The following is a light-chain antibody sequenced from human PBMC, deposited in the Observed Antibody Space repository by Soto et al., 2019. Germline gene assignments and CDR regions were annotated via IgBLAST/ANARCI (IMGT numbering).Light chain of an antibody. J-gene: IGKJ1*01. V-gene: IGKV1-5*01. Sequence: DIQMTQSPSTLSASVGDRVTITCRASQSISNWVAWYQQKPGKVPELLIYDASSLQSGVPLRFSGSGSGTEFTLTISSLQPDDFATYYCQQYSSYSTFGQGTKVEI. CDR2: DAS. CDR3: QQYSSYST. CDR1: QSISNW.